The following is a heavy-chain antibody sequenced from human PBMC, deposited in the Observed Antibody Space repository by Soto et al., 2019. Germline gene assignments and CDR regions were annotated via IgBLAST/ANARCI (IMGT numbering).Heavy chain of an antibody. CDR1: GFTFDVYA. D-gene: IGHD6-13*01. J-gene: IGHJ4*02. Sequence: EVQLVESGGGWVQPGRSLRLSCAASGFTFDVYAMHWVRQAPGKGLEWVSGINYNSGSVGYADSVKGRVTISRDNAKNSLHLQMHSLRAEDTAVYYCAKDISLRGWVYLVVEYWGQGTLVTVSP. CDR3: AKDISLRGWVYLVVEY. CDR2: INYNSGSV. V-gene: IGHV3-9*01.